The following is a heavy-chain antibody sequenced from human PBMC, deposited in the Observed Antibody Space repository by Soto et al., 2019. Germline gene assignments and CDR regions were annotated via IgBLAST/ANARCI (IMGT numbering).Heavy chain of an antibody. CDR2: IYYSGST. D-gene: IGHD3-10*01. CDR3: ARDHYGSGRDAWFDP. CDR1: GGPISSYY. J-gene: IGHJ5*02. V-gene: IGHV4-59*01. Sequence: PSETLSLTCTVSGGPISSYYWSWIRQPPGKGLEWIGCIYYSGSTNYNPSLKSRVTISVDTSKNQFSLKLSSVTAADTAVYYCARDHYGSGRDAWFDPWGQGTLVTVSS.